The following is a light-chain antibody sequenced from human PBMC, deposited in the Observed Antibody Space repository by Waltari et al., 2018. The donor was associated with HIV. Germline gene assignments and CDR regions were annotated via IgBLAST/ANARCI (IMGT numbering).Light chain of an antibody. V-gene: IGLV1-44*01. J-gene: IGLJ3*02. CDR2: TDN. CDR3: STWDDGLDGPV. CDR1: SSNIGSNT. Sequence: QSVLTQPPSASGTPGQRVSISCSGSSSNIGSNTVNWYQQLPGTAPKLLSYTDNQRPSWVPDRCSGSKSDTSASLAISGLQSEDEADYYCSTWDDGLDGPVFGGGTKLTVL.